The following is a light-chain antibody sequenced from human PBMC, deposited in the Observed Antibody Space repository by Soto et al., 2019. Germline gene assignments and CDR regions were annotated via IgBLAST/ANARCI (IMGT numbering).Light chain of an antibody. CDR1: QSIGNF. CDR3: QYYNTAPLT. J-gene: IGKJ4*01. Sequence: DIQMTQSPSSLSASVGSRVNITCRATQSIGNFVAWYQQQPGKVPRVLIYAASTLHSGVPPRFSGAQSGPDFTLTISSLRPDDVATYYCQYYNTAPLTFGGGTRVEI. V-gene: IGKV1-27*01. CDR2: AAS.